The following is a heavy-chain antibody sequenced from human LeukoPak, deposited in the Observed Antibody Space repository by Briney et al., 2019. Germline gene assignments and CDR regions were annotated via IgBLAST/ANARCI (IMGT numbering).Heavy chain of an antibody. CDR3: ARDQYCSSTSCYHSAFDI. V-gene: IGHV3-30*04. D-gene: IGHD2-2*01. J-gene: IGHJ3*02. CDR1: GFTFSSYA. CDR2: ISYDGSNK. Sequence: QPGRSLRLSCAASGFTFSSYAMHWVRQAPGKGLEWVAVISYDGSNKYYADPVKGRFTISRDNSKNTLYLQMNSLRAEDTAVYYCARDQYCSSTSCYHSAFDIWGQGTMVTVSS.